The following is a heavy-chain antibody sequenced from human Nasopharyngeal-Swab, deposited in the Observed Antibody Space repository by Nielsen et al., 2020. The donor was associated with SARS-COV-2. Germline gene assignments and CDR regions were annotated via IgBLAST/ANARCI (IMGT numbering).Heavy chain of an antibody. CDR2: INHSGST. V-gene: IGHV4-34*01. CDR3: ARGSGSSGYLIRI. Sequence: SETLSLTCAVYGGSFSGYYWSWIRQPPGKGLEWIGEINHSGSTNYNPSLKSRVTISVDTSKNQFSLKLSSVTAADTAVYYCARGSGSSGYLIRIWGQGTMVTVSS. J-gene: IGHJ3*02. CDR1: GGSFSGYY. D-gene: IGHD3-22*01.